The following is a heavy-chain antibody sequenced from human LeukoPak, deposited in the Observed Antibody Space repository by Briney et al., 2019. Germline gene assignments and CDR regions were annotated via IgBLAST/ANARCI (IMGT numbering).Heavy chain of an antibody. J-gene: IGHJ4*01. D-gene: IGHD1-26*01. Sequence: GGSLRLSCAASGFTVSSNYMSWVRQAPGKGLEWVSVIYSGGSTYYADSVKGRFTISRDNSKNTLYLQMNSLRAEDTAVYYCARDLGGSYFDCWGHGTLVTVSS. V-gene: IGHV3-53*01. CDR3: ARDLGGSYFDC. CDR1: GFTVSSNY. CDR2: IYSGGST.